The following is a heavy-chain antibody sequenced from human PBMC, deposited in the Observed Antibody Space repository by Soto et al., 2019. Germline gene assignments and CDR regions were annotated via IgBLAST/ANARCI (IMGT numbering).Heavy chain of an antibody. CDR3: ARRVLWWYSSGWSRREYYFDY. V-gene: IGHV4-39*01. CDR1: GGSISSSSYY. CDR2: IYYSGST. D-gene: IGHD6-19*01. Sequence: SETLSLTCTVSGGSISSSSYYWGWIRQPPGKGLEWIGSIYYSGSTYYNPSLKSRVTISVDTSKNQFSLKLSSVTAADTAVYYCARRVLWWYSSGWSRREYYFDYWGQGTLVTVSS. J-gene: IGHJ4*02.